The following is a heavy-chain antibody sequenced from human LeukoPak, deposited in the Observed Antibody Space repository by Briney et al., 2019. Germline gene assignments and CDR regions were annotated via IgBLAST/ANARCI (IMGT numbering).Heavy chain of an antibody. CDR1: GFTFDDYG. Sequence: GGSLRLSCAASGFTFDDYGMTWVRQAPGKGLEWVSGINWNGDSTGYADSVKGRFTISRDNAKNSLYLQMNSLRVEDTAVYYCARHNYHERGSIDYWGQGTLVTVSS. CDR3: ARHNYHERGSIDY. J-gene: IGHJ4*02. D-gene: IGHD5-24*01. CDR2: INWNGDST. V-gene: IGHV3-20*04.